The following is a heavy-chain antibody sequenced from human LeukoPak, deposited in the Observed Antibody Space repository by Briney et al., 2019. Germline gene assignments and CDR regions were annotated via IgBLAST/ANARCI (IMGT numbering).Heavy chain of an antibody. CDR2: INPNSGGT. V-gene: IGHV1-2*02. D-gene: IGHD5-24*01. J-gene: IGHJ6*04. CDR3: AREAPRRWEGMDV. Sequence: ASVKVSCKASGYTFTVYYMHWVRQAPGQGLEWMGWINPNSGGTNYAQKFQGRVTMTRGPSISTAYIERSRMRSDDTAVYYCAREAPRRWEGMDVWGAGTTVTVSS. CDR1: GYTFTVYY.